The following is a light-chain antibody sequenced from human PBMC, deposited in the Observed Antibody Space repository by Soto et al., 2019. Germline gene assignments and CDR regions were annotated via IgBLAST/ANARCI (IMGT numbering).Light chain of an antibody. CDR3: SSYTSSSTRV. Sequence: QSALTQPASVSGSPGQSITISCTGTSSDVGGYNYVSWYQQHPGKAPKFMIYEVSNRPSGVPDRFSGSKSGNTASLTISGLQAEDEASYYCSSYTSSSTRVFGGGTKLTVL. J-gene: IGLJ3*02. V-gene: IGLV2-14*01. CDR2: EVS. CDR1: SSDVGGYNY.